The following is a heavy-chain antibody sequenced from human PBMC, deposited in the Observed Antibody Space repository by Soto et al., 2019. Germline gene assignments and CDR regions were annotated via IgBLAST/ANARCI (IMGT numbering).Heavy chain of an antibody. CDR1: GGSVSSGSYY. J-gene: IGHJ4*02. D-gene: IGHD1-26*01. Sequence: SETLSLTCTVSGGSVSSGSYYWSWIRQPPGKGLEWIGYIYYSGSTNYNPSLKSRVTISVDTSKNQFSLKLSSVTAADTAVYYCARTRVLSGSYSLYYFDYWGQGTLVTVSS. CDR3: ARTRVLSGSYSLYYFDY. V-gene: IGHV4-61*01. CDR2: IYYSGST.